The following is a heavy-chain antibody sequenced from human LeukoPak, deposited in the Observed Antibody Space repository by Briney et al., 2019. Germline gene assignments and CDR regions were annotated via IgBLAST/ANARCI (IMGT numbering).Heavy chain of an antibody. CDR1: GDSVSSNSAA. CDR3: ARTRFEWFGELLSYAFDI. CDR2: TYYRSKWYN. Sequence: TSQTLSLTCALSGDSVSSNSAAWHWIRQSPSRGLEWLGRTYYRSKWYNDYAVSVKSRITINPDTSKNQFSLQLNSVTPEDTAVYYCARTRFEWFGELLSYAFDIWGQGTRVTVSS. V-gene: IGHV6-1*01. J-gene: IGHJ3*02. D-gene: IGHD3-10*01.